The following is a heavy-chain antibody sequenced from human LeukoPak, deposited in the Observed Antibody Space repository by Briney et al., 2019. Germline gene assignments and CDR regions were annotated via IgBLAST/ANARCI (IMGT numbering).Heavy chain of an antibody. Sequence: GESLKISCKGSGYSFTSYWIGWVRQMPGKGLEGMGIIYPGDSDTRYSPSFQGQVTISADNSISTAYLQWSSLKASDTAMYYCARSDGSGSYWVNWFDPWGQGTLVTVSS. D-gene: IGHD3-10*01. CDR2: IYPGDSDT. J-gene: IGHJ5*02. CDR3: ARSDGSGSYWVNWFDP. CDR1: GYSFTSYW. V-gene: IGHV5-51*01.